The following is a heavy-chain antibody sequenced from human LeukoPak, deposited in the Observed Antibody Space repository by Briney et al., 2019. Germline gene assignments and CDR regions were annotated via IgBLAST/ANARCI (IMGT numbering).Heavy chain of an antibody. CDR2: IYYSGST. V-gene: IGHV4-59*01. Sequence: SETLSLTCTVSGGSISSYYWSWIRQPPGKGLEWIGYIYYSGSTNYNPSLKSRVTISVDTSKNQFSLKLSSVTAADTAVYYCARSPSNYWTFDYWGQGTLVTVSS. J-gene: IGHJ4*02. D-gene: IGHD4-11*01. CDR3: ARSPSNYWTFDY. CDR1: GGSISSYY.